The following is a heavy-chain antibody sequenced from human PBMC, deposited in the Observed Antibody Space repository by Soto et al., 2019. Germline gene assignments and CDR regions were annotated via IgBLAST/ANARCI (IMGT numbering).Heavy chain of an antibody. V-gene: IGHV3-30*03. D-gene: IGHD4-4*01. J-gene: IGHJ5*02. Sequence: QVQLVESGGGVVQLGRSLRLSCAASGLSYSSYDMHWVRQAPGKGLEWVAVISYDGSNKYYADSVKGRFTISRDNSKNTLYLQMNSLRAEDTSVYYCPSPPMTTMSWGQGTLVTVPS. CDR3: PSPPMTTMS. CDR1: GLSYSSYD. CDR2: ISYDGSNK.